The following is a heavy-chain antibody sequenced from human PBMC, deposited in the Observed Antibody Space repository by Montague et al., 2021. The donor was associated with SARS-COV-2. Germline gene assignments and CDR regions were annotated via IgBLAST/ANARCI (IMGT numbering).Heavy chain of an antibody. V-gene: IGHV4-34*01. CDR1: GASFSGYY. CDR3: ASTVLYSGYHAIWFDP. CDR2: IYHIGST. D-gene: IGHD5-12*01. J-gene: IGHJ5*02. Sequence: SETLSLTCTVYGASFSGYYWTWIRQSPRKGLEWIGEIYHIGSTNYNPSLKIRVTISIDTSKNLFSLKLTSVTAADTAVYYCASTVLYSGYHAIWFDPWGQGTPVTVSS.